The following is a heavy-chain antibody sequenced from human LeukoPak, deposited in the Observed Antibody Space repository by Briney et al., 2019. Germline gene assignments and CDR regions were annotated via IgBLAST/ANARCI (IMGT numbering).Heavy chain of an antibody. CDR2: IYHSGST. V-gene: IGHV4-38-2*02. D-gene: IGHD6-19*01. Sequence: SETLSLTCTVSGYSISSGYYWGWIRQPPGKGLEWIGSIYHSGSTYYNPSLKSRVTISVDTSKNQFSLKLSSVTAADTAVYYCARVSRPPPGYSSGWYKSDPWGQGTLVTVSS. CDR3: ARVSRPPPGYSSGWYKSDP. J-gene: IGHJ5*02. CDR1: GYSISSGYY.